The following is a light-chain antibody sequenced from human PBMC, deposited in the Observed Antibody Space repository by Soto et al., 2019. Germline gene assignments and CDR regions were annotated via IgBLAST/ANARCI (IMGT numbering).Light chain of an antibody. CDR1: QSVSSSY. Sequence: ERVLTPSPGTPFLTTGERATLSCRASQSVSSSYLAWYQQKPGQAPRLLIYGASSRATGIPDRFSGSGSGTDFTLTISRLEPEDFAVYYCQQYGSSPPATFGQGTRWIS. CDR2: GAS. V-gene: IGKV3-20*01. J-gene: IGKJ1*01. CDR3: QQYGSSPPAT.